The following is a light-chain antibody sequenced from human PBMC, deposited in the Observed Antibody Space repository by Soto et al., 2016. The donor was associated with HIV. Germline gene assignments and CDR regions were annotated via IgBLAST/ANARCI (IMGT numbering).Light chain of an antibody. V-gene: IGLV3-25*02. CDR3: QAWDSSTVV. J-gene: IGLJ2*01. CDR2: KDS. CDR1: ALPKQY. Sequence: SYELTQPPSVSVSPGQTARITCSGDALPKQYAYWYQQKPGQAPVLVIYKDSERPSGIPERFSGSNSGNTATLTISGTQAMDEGDYYCQAWDSSTVVFGGGTKLTVL.